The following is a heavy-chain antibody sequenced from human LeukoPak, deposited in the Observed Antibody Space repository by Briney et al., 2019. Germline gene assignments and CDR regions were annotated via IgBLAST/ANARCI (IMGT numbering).Heavy chain of an antibody. D-gene: IGHD2-15*01. Sequence: SETLSLTCTVSGYSISSGYHWGWIRQPPGKGLEWIGTIYHSGSTYYNPSLKSRVTISVDTSKNQFSLKLSSVTAADTAVYYCARVIEVSRRPLNCSGGSCPADMNWFDPWGQGTLVTVSS. J-gene: IGHJ5*02. CDR2: IYHSGST. CDR1: GYSISSGYH. CDR3: ARVIEVSRRPLNCSGGSCPADMNWFDP. V-gene: IGHV4-38-2*02.